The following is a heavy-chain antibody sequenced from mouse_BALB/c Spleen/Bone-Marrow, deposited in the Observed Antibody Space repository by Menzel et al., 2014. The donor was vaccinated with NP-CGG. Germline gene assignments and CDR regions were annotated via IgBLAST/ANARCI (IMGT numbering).Heavy chain of an antibody. CDR3: TRGLYY. J-gene: IGHJ2*01. CDR1: GFTFSSYG. Sequence: EVKVVESGGGLEQPGGSLILSCAAFGFTFSSYGMSWVRQIPDMRLVVVATINTNGGNTYYPDSVKDRFTISRDNAKNTLYRQMNSLKSDDTAMYYCTRGLYYWLQGTTLTISS. V-gene: IGHV5-6-3*01. CDR2: INTNGGNT.